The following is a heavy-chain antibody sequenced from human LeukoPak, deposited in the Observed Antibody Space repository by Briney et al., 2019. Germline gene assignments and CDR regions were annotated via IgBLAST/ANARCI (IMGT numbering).Heavy chain of an antibody. CDR1: GGSFSGYY. V-gene: IGHV4-34*01. CDR3: ARRTTVRGVIRYYYMDV. Sequence: SETLSLTCAVYGGSFSGYYWSWIRQPPGKGLEWIGEINHSGSTNYNPSLKSRVTISVDTSKNQFSLKLSSVTAADTAVYYCARRTTVRGVIRYYYMDVWGKGTTVTISS. J-gene: IGHJ6*03. D-gene: IGHD3-10*01. CDR2: INHSGST.